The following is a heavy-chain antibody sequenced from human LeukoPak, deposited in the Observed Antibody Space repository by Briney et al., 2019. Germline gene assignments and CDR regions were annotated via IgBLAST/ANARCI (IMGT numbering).Heavy chain of an antibody. CDR2: IIPILGIA. D-gene: IGHD5-12*01. CDR3: ARARSGYEEFDY. J-gene: IGHJ4*02. CDR1: GGTFSSYA. V-gene: IGHV1-69*04. Sequence: SVTVSCKASGGTFSSYAISWVRQAPGQGLEWMGRIIPILGIANYAQKFQGRVTITADKSTSTAYMELSSLGSEDTAVYYCARARSGYEEFDYWGQGTLVTVSS.